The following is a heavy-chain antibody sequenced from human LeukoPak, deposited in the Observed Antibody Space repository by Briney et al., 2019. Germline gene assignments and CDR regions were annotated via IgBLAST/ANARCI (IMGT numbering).Heavy chain of an antibody. V-gene: IGHV4-31*03. CDR3: ARDGTHAYGMDV. CDR1: GGSISSGGYY. Sequence: PSETLSLTCTVSGGSISSGGYYWSWIRQHPGKGLEWIGYIYYSGSTYYNPSLKSRVTISVDTSKNQFSLKLSSVTAADTAVYYCARDGTHAYGMDVWGQGTTVTVSS. D-gene: IGHD1-26*01. J-gene: IGHJ6*02. CDR2: IYYSGST.